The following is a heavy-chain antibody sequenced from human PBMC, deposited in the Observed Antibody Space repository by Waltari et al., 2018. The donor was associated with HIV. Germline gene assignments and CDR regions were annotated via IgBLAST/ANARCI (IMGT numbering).Heavy chain of an antibody. D-gene: IGHD5-12*01. V-gene: IGHV1-69*01. CDR3: ARVVATIEGSYYYYGMDV. CDR2: IIPIFGTA. Sequence: QVQLVQSGAAVKKPGSSVKVSCKASGGTFSSYAISWVRQAPGQGLEWMGGIIPIFGTANYAQKFQGRVTITADESTSTAYMELSSLRSEDTAVYYCARVVATIEGSYYYYGMDVWGQGTTVTVSS. CDR1: GGTFSSYA. J-gene: IGHJ6*02.